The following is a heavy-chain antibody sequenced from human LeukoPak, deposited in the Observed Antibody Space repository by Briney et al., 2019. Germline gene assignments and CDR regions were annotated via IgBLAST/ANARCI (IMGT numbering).Heavy chain of an antibody. D-gene: IGHD4-11*01. CDR1: GGSISSSSYY. V-gene: IGHV4-39*07. CDR3: ARIPVPTVTTIYYYMDV. Sequence: SETLSLTCTVSGGSISSSSYYWGWIRQPPGKGLEWIGSIYYSGSTNYNPSLKSRVTISVDTSKNQFSLKLNSVTAADTAVYYCARIPVPTVTTIYYYMDVWGKGTTVTVSS. J-gene: IGHJ6*03. CDR2: IYYSGST.